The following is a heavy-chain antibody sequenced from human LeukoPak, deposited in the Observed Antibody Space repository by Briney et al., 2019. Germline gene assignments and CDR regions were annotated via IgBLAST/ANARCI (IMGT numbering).Heavy chain of an antibody. CDR1: GGSISSTRYL. Sequence: SETLSLTCTVSGGSISSTRYLWAWIRQAPGKGLEWIGNIDYGKTNHNPSLKSRVTMSLNSSTNQVSLKLSSVTAADTAVYWCARPTKGYYDFWSGYPEGIDPWGQGTLVTVSS. CDR3: ARPTKGYYDFWSGYPEGIDP. D-gene: IGHD3-3*01. J-gene: IGHJ5*02. V-gene: IGHV4-39*07. CDR2: IDYGKT.